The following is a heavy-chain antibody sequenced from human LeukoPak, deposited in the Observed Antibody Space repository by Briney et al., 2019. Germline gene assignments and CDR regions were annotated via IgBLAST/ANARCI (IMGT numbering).Heavy chain of an antibody. Sequence: GASVKVSCKASGGTFSSYAISWVRQAPGQGLEWMGGITPIFGTANYAQKFQGRVTITADESTSTAYMELSSLRSEDTAVYYCARSLHTMIVVVTTYYYGMDVWGQGTTVTVSS. V-gene: IGHV1-69*13. D-gene: IGHD3-22*01. CDR3: ARSLHTMIVVVTTYYYGMDV. CDR1: GGTFSSYA. CDR2: ITPIFGTA. J-gene: IGHJ6*02.